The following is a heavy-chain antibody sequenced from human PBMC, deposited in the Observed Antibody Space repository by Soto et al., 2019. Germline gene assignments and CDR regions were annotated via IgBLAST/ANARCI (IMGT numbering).Heavy chain of an antibody. D-gene: IGHD5-18*01. CDR1: GGSFSGYY. CDR3: AGPRYSYGSFDY. J-gene: IGHJ4*02. Sequence: SETLSLTCAVYGGSFSGYYWSWIRQPPGKGLEWIGEINHSGSTNYNPSLKSRVTISVDTSKNQFSLKLSSVTAADTAVYYCAGPRYSYGSFDYWGQGTLVTVSS. CDR2: INHSGST. V-gene: IGHV4-34*01.